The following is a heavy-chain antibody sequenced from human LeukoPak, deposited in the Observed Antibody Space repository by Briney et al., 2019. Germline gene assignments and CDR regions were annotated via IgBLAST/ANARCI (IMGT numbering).Heavy chain of an antibody. CDR1: GFTFSSYG. CDR3: AKTLEPQQLVPPTFDY. V-gene: IGHV3-30*18. J-gene: IGHJ4*02. CDR2: ISYDGSNK. Sequence: GGSLRLSCAASGFTFSSYGMHWVRQAPGKGLEWVAVISYDGSNKYYADSVKGRFTISRDNYKNTTYLQMNSLRAEDTAVYYCAKTLEPQQLVPPTFDYWGQGTLVTVSS. D-gene: IGHD6-13*01.